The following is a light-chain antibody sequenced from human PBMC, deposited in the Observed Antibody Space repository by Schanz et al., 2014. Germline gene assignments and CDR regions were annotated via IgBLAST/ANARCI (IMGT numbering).Light chain of an antibody. Sequence: QSALTQPASVSGSRGQSLTISCTGTSSDVGGHDYVSWYQHHPGKAPKVMIYQVTKRPSGVPDRFSGSKSGNTASLTISGLQAEDESDYYCSSFTSTNTWVFGGGTKLTVL. CDR2: QVT. V-gene: IGLV2-14*01. CDR3: SSFTSTNTWV. CDR1: SSDVGGHDY. J-gene: IGLJ3*02.